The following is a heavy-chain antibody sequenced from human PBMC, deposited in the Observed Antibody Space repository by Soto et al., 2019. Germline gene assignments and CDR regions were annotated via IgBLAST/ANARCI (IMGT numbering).Heavy chain of an antibody. CDR2: ISWNSGRI. V-gene: IGHV3-9*01. D-gene: IGHD1-1*01. CDR1: GFTFDDYA. Sequence: VRLVESGGGLVQPGRSLRLSCAASGFTFDDYAMHWVRQAPGKGLEWVSGISWNSGRIGYADSVKGRFTISRDNAKNSLFLQMSSLRVEDTALYYCVKDSAGSCCTFYLDYWGQGALVTVSS. J-gene: IGHJ4*02. CDR3: VKDSAGSCCTFYLDY.